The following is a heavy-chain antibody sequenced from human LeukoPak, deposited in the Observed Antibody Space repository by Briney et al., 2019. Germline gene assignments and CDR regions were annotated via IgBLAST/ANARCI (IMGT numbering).Heavy chain of an antibody. V-gene: IGHV3-30*18. Sequence: GGSLRLSCAASGFTFSNYDMHWVRQAPGKGLEWVAVISYDGTNKYYADSVKGRFTISRDNSKSTLYLQMNSLRAEDTAVYYCAKENDFFYWGQGTLVTVSS. CDR1: GFTFSNYD. D-gene: IGHD3-3*01. J-gene: IGHJ4*02. CDR2: ISYDGTNK. CDR3: AKENDFFY.